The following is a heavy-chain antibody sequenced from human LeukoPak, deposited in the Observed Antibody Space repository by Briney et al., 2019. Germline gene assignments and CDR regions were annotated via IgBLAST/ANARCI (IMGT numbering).Heavy chain of an antibody. CDR3: ARGYSSGWLVTPRTNGYFDY. J-gene: IGHJ4*02. V-gene: IGHV4-30-2*01. Sequence: SQTLSLTCTVSGGSISSGGYYWSWIRQPPGKGLEWIGYIYHSGSTYYNPSLKSRVTISVDRSKNQFSLKLSSVTAADTAVYYCARGYSSGWLVTPRTNGYFDYWGQGTLVTVSS. CDR2: IYHSGST. D-gene: IGHD6-19*01. CDR1: GGSISSGGYY.